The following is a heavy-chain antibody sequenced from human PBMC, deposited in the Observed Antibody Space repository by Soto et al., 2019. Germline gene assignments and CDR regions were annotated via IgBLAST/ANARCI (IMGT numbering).Heavy chain of an antibody. CDR3: AKKYYDFWSGYYFLDY. CDR2: ISGSGGST. D-gene: IGHD3-3*01. Sequence: EVQLLESGGGLVQPGGSLRLSCAASGFTFSSYAMSWVRQAPGTGLEWVSAISGSGGSTYYADSVKGRFTISRDNSKNTLYLQMNSLRAEDTAVYYCAKKYYDFWSGYYFLDYWGQGTLVTVSS. V-gene: IGHV3-23*01. J-gene: IGHJ4*02. CDR1: GFTFSSYA.